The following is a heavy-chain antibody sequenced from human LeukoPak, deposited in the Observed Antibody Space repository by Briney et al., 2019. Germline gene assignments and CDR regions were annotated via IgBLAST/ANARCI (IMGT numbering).Heavy chain of an antibody. CDR1: GDSVSTNSAT. J-gene: IGHJ5*01. CDR2: TYYRSKWNN. D-gene: IGHD1-26*01. Sequence: SQTLSLTCAISGDSVSTNSATWTWLRQSPSRGLEWLGRTYYRSKWNNDYAVSMKSRITINPDASKNQFSLQLNSVTPEDTAVYYCARLVGASWFDSWGQGTLVTVSS. V-gene: IGHV6-1*01. CDR3: ARLVGASWFDS.